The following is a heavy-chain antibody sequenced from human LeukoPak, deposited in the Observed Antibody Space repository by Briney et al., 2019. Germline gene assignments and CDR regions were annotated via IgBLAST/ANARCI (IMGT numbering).Heavy chain of an antibody. CDR1: GGSISSSSYY. Sequence: SETLSPTCTVSGGSISSSSYYWGWIRQPPGKGLEWIGSIYYSGSTYYNPSLTSRVTISVDTSKNQFSLKLSSVTAAATAVYYCARHGEAYYGDYMGHNWFDPWGQGTLVTVSS. CDR3: ARHGEAYYGDYMGHNWFDP. V-gene: IGHV4-39*01. D-gene: IGHD4-17*01. CDR2: IYYSGST. J-gene: IGHJ5*02.